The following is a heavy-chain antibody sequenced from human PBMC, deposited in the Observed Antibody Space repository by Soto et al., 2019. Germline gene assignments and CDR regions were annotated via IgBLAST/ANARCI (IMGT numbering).Heavy chain of an antibody. D-gene: IGHD2-21*01. Sequence: VGSLRLSCAASGFTFSRNAMTWVRQAPGKGLEWVSSISGSGNTTFYADSVKGRFTISRDNSKNTLYLQLNSLRAGDTAVYYCAKAAYDSGGDLPFGMDVWGQATTVTASS. CDR2: ISGSGNTT. CDR3: AKAAYDSGGDLPFGMDV. J-gene: IGHJ6*02. V-gene: IGHV3-23*01. CDR1: GFTFSRNA.